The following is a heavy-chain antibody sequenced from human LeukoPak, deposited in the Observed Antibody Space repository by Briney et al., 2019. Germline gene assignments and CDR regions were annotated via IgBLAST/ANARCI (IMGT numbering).Heavy chain of an antibody. CDR1: GFTFSSYW. D-gene: IGHD2-2*01. Sequence: QPGGSLRLSCAASGFTFSSYWMNWVRQAPGKGLVWVSRIASDGSSTTYADSVKGRFSISRDNAKNSLYLQMNSLRTEDTALYYCAKDACSSTSCSNDYWGQGTLVTVSS. J-gene: IGHJ4*02. V-gene: IGHV3-74*01. CDR2: IASDGSST. CDR3: AKDACSSTSCSNDY.